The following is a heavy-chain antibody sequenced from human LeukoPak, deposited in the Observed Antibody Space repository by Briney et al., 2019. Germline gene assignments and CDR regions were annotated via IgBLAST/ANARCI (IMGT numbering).Heavy chain of an antibody. J-gene: IGHJ4*02. CDR1: AFTVSSYS. CDR3: ARQYCSSTSCPPDY. Sequence: GGSLRLSCAASAFTVSSYSMNWVRQAPGKGLEWVSSISSSSSYIYYADSVKGRFTISRDSAKNSLYLQMNSLRAEDTAVYYCARQYCSSTSCPPDYWGQGTLVTVSS. CDR2: ISSSSSYI. V-gene: IGHV3-21*01. D-gene: IGHD2-2*01.